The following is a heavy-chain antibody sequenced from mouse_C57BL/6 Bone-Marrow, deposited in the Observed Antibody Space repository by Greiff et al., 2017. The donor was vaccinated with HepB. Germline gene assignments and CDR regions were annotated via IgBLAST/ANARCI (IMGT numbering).Heavy chain of an antibody. D-gene: IGHD2-12*01. J-gene: IGHJ1*03. Sequence: QVHVKQSGAELVKPGASVKMSCKASGYTFTTYPIEWMKQNHGKSLEWIGNFHPYNDDTKYNEKFKGKATLTVEKSSSTVYLELSRLTSDDSAVYYCATGTQLRSWYFDVWGTGTTVTVSS. CDR1: GYTFTTYP. CDR2: FHPYNDDT. CDR3: ATGTQLRSWYFDV. V-gene: IGHV1-47*01.